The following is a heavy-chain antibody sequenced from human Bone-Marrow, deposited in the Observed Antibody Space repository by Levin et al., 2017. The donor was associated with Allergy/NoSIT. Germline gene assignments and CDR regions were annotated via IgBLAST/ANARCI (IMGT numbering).Heavy chain of an antibody. D-gene: IGHD6-13*01. V-gene: IGHV3-30*18. CDR1: GFTFTSHG. CDR2: ISDNSKQK. J-gene: IGHJ4*02. CDR3: AKDRDRSWTFDY. Sequence: GESLKISCAASGFTFTSHGMHWVRQAPGKGLEWVAIISDNSKQKYYADSVKGRFTISRDNSKNTLYLQLNSLRAEDTAVYYCAKDRDRSWTFDYWGQGTLVTVSS.